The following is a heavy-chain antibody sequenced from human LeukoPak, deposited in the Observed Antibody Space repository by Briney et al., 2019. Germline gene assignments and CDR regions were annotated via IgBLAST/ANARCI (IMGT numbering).Heavy chain of an antibody. D-gene: IGHD2-15*01. CDR3: ARDRACGGGSCYSNAFDI. CDR1: GFTFGTNW. CDR2: IKSDGSTT. Sequence: PGRSLRLSCAAPGFTFGTNWMYCVRQGPGKGLVWVSRIKSDGSTTGYADSVKGRFTITRDNAKNTLYLKMNSLRAEDTAVYYCARDRACGGGSCYSNAFDIWGQGTMVTVSS. J-gene: IGHJ3*02. V-gene: IGHV3-74*01.